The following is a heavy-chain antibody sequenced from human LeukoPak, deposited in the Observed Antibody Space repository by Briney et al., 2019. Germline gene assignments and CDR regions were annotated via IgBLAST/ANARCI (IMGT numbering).Heavy chain of an antibody. D-gene: IGHD7-27*01. J-gene: IGHJ4*02. V-gene: IGHV4-59*02. CDR1: GGSVTDYY. CDR2: IYYTGT. Sequence: SETLSLTCTVSGGSVTDYYRSWIRQSPGKGLEWIGYIYYTGTSYNPSLKSRVTISADTSKNQFSLKLISVTAADTAVYYCASRKLGNDYWGQGTLVTVSS. CDR3: ASRKLGNDY.